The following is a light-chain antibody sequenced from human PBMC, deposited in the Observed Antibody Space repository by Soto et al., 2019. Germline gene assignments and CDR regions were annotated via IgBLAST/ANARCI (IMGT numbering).Light chain of an antibody. CDR3: LLYYGGGVV. V-gene: IGLV7-43*01. Sequence: QAVVTQEPSLTVSPGGTVTLTCASSAGAVTSGYYPNWFQQKPGQPPRALIYSTTYKHSWTPARFSGSLLGGKAALTLSGVQPEAEADYYCLLYYGGGVVFGGGTKLTVL. CDR1: AGAVTSGYY. CDR2: STT. J-gene: IGLJ2*01.